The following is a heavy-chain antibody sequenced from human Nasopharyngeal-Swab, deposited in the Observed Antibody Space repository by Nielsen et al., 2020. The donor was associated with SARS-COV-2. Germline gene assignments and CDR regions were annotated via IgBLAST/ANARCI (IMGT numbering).Heavy chain of an antibody. CDR3: ASDSGYSSPDAFDI. D-gene: IGHD6-13*01. CDR2: IYYSGST. J-gene: IGHJ3*02. Sequence: GSLRLSCAVYGGSFSGYDWSWIRQPPGKGLEWIGYIYYSGSTNYNPSLKSRVTISVDTSKNQFSLKLSSVTAADTAVYYCASDSGYSSPDAFDIWGQGTMVTVSS. V-gene: IGHV4-59*01. CDR1: GGSFSGYD.